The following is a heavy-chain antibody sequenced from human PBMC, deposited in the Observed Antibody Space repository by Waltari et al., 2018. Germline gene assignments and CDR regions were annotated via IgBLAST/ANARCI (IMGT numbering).Heavy chain of an antibody. V-gene: IGHV4-39*01. CDR2: IYYSGST. Sequence: QLQLQESGPGLVKPSETLSLTCTVSGGSISVTNYYWGWIRQPPGKGLEWIANIYYSGSTYDNPSLNSRVTISVDTSKNQFSLNLNSVTAADTAVYYCARLPRYDYWTWGPGTLVTVSS. J-gene: IGHJ5*02. CDR1: GGSISVTNYY. D-gene: IGHD3-3*01. CDR3: ARLPRYDYWT.